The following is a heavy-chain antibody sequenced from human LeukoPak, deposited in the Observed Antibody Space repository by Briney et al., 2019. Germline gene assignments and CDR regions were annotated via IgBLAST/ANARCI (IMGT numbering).Heavy chain of an antibody. CDR3: ARTYYYGSGSYYNPRGYFDY. J-gene: IGHJ4*02. V-gene: IGHV4-34*01. Sequence: SETQSLTCAVYGGSFSGYYWSWIRQPPGKGLEWIGEINHSGSTNYNPSLKSRVTISVDTSKNQFSLKLSSVTAADTAVYYCARTYYYGSGSYYNPRGYFDYWGQGTLVTVSS. D-gene: IGHD3-10*01. CDR1: GGSFSGYY. CDR2: INHSGST.